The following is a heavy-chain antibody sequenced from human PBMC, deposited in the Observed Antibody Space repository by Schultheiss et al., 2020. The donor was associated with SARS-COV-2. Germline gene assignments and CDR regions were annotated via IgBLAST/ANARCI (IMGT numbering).Heavy chain of an antibody. Sequence: GGSLRLSCAASGFTVSSNYMSWVRQAPGKGLEWVSDLSGRGGSTYYADSVKGRFTISRDISKNTLYLQMNSLRAEDTAIYYCAKGVSSSLTPDAFDIWGQGTMVTVSS. CDR1: GFTVSSNY. D-gene: IGHD6-13*01. CDR3: AKGVSSSLTPDAFDI. V-gene: IGHV3-23*01. J-gene: IGHJ3*02. CDR2: LSGRGGST.